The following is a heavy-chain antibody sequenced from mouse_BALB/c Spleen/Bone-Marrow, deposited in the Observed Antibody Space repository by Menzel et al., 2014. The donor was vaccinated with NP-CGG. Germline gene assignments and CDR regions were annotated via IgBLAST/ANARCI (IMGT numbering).Heavy chain of an antibody. CDR1: GFSLTNYG. V-gene: IGHV2-9*02. CDR3: ATYDYDGRFDY. Sequence: QVQLQQSGPGLVAPSQNLSITCTVSGFSLTNYGVHWIRQPPGKGLEWLGIIWAGGSTNYNSALMSRLSISKDNSKSQVFFKMNSLQTDDTAIYYCATYDYDGRFDYWGQGTILTVSS. CDR2: IWAGGST. D-gene: IGHD2-4*01. J-gene: IGHJ2*01.